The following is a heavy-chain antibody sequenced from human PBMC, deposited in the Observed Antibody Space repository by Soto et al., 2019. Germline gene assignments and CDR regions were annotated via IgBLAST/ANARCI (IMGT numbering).Heavy chain of an antibody. J-gene: IGHJ6*02. CDR2: IIPIPGTA. CDR1: GGTFSSYA. V-gene: IGHV1-69*01. CDR3: AKSQGSSTSLEIYYYYYYGMDV. D-gene: IGHD2-2*01. Sequence: QVQLVQSGAEVKKPGSSAKVSCKASGGTFSSYAISWARQAPGQGLEWMGGIIPIPGTANYAKKFQGRVTITADESTSTAYMELSSLRSEDTAVYYCAKSQGSSTSLEIYYYYYYGMDVWGQGTTVTVSS.